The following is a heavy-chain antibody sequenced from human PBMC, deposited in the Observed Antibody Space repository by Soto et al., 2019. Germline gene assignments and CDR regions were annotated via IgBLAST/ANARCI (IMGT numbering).Heavy chain of an antibody. J-gene: IGHJ4*02. CDR2: ISYDGTSK. D-gene: IGHD3-22*01. V-gene: IGHV3-30*18. CDR3: AKIGDGSGYYFDS. CDR1: GFTLSTYG. Sequence: QVQLVESGGGVVQPGRSLRLSCAASGFTLSTYGMHWVRQAPGKGLEWVAVISYDGTSKYYADSVKGRFTLSRDISKNTLYLQMNSLRPEDTAVYSCAKIGDGSGYYFDSWGQGALVTVSS.